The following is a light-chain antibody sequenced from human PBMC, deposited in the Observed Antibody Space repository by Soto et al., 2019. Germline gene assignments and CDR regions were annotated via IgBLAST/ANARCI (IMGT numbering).Light chain of an antibody. V-gene: IGKV1-39*01. CDR1: QTIIRY. Sequence: DIQMTQSPSSLSASVGDRVTITCRASQTIIRYLNWYQQKPGRAPNLLIYAASSLHTGVPSRFSASGSGTEFTLTISSLQPEVSATYYCQQSCNTLFTFGTGTRVEIK. J-gene: IGKJ3*01. CDR2: AAS. CDR3: QQSCNTLFT.